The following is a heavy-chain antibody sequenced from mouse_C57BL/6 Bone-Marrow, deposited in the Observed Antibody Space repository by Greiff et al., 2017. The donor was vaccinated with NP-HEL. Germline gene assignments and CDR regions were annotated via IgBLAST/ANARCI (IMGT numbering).Heavy chain of an antibody. Sequence: VQRVESGPGLVAPSQSLSITCTVSGFSLTSYAISWVRQPPGKGLEWLGVLWTGGGTNYTSALKSRLSISKDNSKSQVFLKMNSLQTDDTARYYCARKKAMDYWGQGTSVTVSS. J-gene: IGHJ4*01. CDR2: LWTGGGT. CDR3: ARKKAMDY. V-gene: IGHV2-9-1*01. CDR1: GFSLTSYA.